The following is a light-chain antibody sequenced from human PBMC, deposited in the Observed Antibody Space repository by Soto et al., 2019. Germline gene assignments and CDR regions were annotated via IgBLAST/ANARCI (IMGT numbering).Light chain of an antibody. CDR1: QTIGTW. Sequence: DIQMTQSPSTLSASVGDRVTVTCRASQTIGTWLAWYQQKPGKAPKLLIYKASSLAPGVPSRFSGSGSGTEFTLTISSLQPDDFATYYCQQYNPSSYTFGQGTKLEVK. J-gene: IGKJ2*01. CDR3: QQYNPSSYT. V-gene: IGKV1-5*03. CDR2: KAS.